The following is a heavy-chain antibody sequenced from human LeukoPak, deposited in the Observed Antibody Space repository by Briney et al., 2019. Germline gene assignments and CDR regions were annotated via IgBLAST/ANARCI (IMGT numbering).Heavy chain of an antibody. V-gene: IGHV3-23*01. J-gene: IGHJ4*02. D-gene: IGHD1-26*01. CDR1: GFAFSIYA. CDR3: AKDRNSGSPYYFDY. CDR2: ISDGGGST. Sequence: PGGSLRLSCAASGFAFSIYAMTWVRQAPGKGLEWVSAISDGGGSTYYADSVKGRFTISRDNSKNTLYLQMNSLRVEDTAVYYCAKDRNSGSPYYFDYWGQGTLVTVSS.